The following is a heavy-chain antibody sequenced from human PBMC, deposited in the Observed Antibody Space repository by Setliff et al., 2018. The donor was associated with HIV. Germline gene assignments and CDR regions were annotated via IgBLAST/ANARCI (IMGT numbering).Heavy chain of an antibody. CDR3: ARVSQDLLGAFDI. V-gene: IGHV4-39*07. J-gene: IGHJ3*02. CDR1: GGSISTNDYF. Sequence: SETLSLTCTVSGGSISTNDYFWVWIRQPPGKGLEWIGTISYSGSTNYNPSLKSRVIISVDSSKNQFFLKLTSVTAADTAMYYCARVSQDLLGAFDIWGQGTMVTVSS. CDR2: ISYSGST. D-gene: IGHD7-27*01.